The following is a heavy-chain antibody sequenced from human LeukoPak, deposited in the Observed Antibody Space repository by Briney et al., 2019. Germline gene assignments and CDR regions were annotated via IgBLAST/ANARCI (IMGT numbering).Heavy chain of an antibody. V-gene: IGHV4-31*03. J-gene: IGHJ4*02. CDR3: ARIGVRSVIIFGVFDY. Sequence: SQTLSFACTVSGGSISSGGYYWSWIRQHPGKGLEWIGYIYYSGSTYYNPSLKSRVTISADTSKNQFSLKLSFVTAADTAVYYCARIGVRSVIIFGVFDYWGQGIRVTVSS. CDR1: GGSISSGGYY. D-gene: IGHD3-10*01. CDR2: IYYSGST.